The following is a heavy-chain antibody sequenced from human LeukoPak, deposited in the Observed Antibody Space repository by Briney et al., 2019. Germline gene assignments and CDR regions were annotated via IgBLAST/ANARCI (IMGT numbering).Heavy chain of an antibody. J-gene: IGHJ4*02. CDR1: GFTFSSGW. V-gene: IGHV3-74*01. CDR2: IKSDGSST. Sequence: GGSLRLSCAASGFTFSSGWMHWVRQAPGKGLVWVSRIKSDGSSTRYADSVKGRFTISRDNSKNTLYLQMNSLRAEDTAVYYCARGYLWIAAAGHFDYWGQGTLVTVSS. D-gene: IGHD6-13*01. CDR3: ARGYLWIAAAGHFDY.